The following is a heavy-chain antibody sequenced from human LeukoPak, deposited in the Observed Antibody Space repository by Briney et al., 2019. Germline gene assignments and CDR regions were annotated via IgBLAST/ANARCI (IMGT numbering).Heavy chain of an antibody. CDR1: GYTFTSYD. Sequence: ASVEVSCKASGYTFTSYDINRVRQATGQGLEWMGWMNPISGNTGYAQKFQGRVTMTRNTSISTAYMELSSLRSEDTAVYYCARTPVRGVPSYYYGMDVWGKGTTVTVSS. CDR3: ARTPVRGVPSYYYGMDV. CDR2: MNPISGNT. J-gene: IGHJ6*04. V-gene: IGHV1-8*01. D-gene: IGHD3-10*01.